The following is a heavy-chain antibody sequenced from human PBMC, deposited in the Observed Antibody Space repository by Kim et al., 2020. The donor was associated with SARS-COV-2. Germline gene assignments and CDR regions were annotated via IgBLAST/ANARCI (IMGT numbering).Heavy chain of an antibody. Sequence: GGSLRLSCVVSGVTFTNVWMSWVRQAPGKGLEWVGRIKSKSVGGTIDYAAPVKGRFSISRDDSEETVYLQMNSLKTEDTAAYYCATHATASTLGDWGQGTLVTVGS. D-gene: IGHD6-25*01. CDR2: IKSKSVGGTI. CDR3: ATHATASTLGD. J-gene: IGHJ4*02. V-gene: IGHV3-15*01. CDR1: GVTFTNVW.